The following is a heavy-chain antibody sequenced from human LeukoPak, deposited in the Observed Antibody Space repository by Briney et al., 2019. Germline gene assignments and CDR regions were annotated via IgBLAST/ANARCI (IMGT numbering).Heavy chain of an antibody. CDR3: ARPYCASTSCPTFEY. Sequence: GGSLRLSCADSGFAFSSYNMNWVRQAPGKGLEWVSYISSGSDTIFYADSVKGRFTISRDNAKNSLYLQMNSLRAEDTAVYYCARPYCASTSCPTFEYWGQGTLVTVSS. CDR1: GFAFSSYN. D-gene: IGHD2-2*01. V-gene: IGHV3-48*01. J-gene: IGHJ4*02. CDR2: ISSGSDTI.